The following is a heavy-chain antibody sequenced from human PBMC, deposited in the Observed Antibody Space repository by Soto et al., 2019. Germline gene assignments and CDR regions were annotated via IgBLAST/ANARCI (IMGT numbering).Heavy chain of an antibody. CDR3: AKDRGYCSGGSCFVDYYYMDV. J-gene: IGHJ6*03. Sequence: GGSLRLSCAASGFTFSSYGMHWVRQAPGKGLEWVAVILYDGSNKYYADSVKSRFTISRDNSKNTLYLQMNSLRAEDTAVYYCAKDRGYCSGGSCFVDYYYMDVWGKGTTVTVSS. V-gene: IGHV3-30*18. D-gene: IGHD2-15*01. CDR1: GFTFSSYG. CDR2: ILYDGSNK.